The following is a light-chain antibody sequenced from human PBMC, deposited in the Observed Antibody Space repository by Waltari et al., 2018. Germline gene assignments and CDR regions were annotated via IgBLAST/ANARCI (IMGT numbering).Light chain of an antibody. CDR1: QGINSD. V-gene: IGKV3-15*01. CDR2: GAS. CDR3: QQSKIWPA. J-gene: IGKJ1*01. Sequence: EIVMTQSPATLSVSPGEGATLSCRASQGINSDLAWYQHKPGQAPRLLIYGASTRAAGVPARFSGIGSVTEFTLTISSLQSEDFGVYYWQQSKIWPAFGQGTKVEIK.